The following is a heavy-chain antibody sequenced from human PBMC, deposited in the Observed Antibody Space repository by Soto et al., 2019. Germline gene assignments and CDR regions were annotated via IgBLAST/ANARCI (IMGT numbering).Heavy chain of an antibody. CDR1: GITVSRNY. D-gene: IGHD4-17*01. V-gene: IGHV3-66*01. CDR3: ARASTVTTIFDF. J-gene: IGHJ4*02. Sequence: EVQLVESGGGLVQPGGSLRLSCAASGITVSRNYMSWVRQAPGKGLEWVSIIYSGGTTRYADSVKGRFTIPRDNTNNTLYLQMSSLRAEDTAVYYCARASTVTTIFDFWGRGTLVTVSS. CDR2: IYSGGTT.